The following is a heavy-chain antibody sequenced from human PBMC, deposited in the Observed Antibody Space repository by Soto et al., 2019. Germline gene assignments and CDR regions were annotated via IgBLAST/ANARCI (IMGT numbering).Heavy chain of an antibody. Sequence: QVQLVQSGAEVKKPGSSVKVSCKAPGGTFSSYAISWVRQAPGQGLEWMGGIIPIFGTANYAQKFQCRVTITADESTSTSDMELSSLTSEDTAVYYCARSQGGSSSLDIYYDYYYGMDVWGQGTTVSVSS. D-gene: IGHD2-15*01. CDR3: ARSQGGSSSLDIYYDYYYGMDV. CDR2: IIPIFGTA. J-gene: IGHJ6*01. CDR1: GGTFSSYA. V-gene: IGHV1-69*01.